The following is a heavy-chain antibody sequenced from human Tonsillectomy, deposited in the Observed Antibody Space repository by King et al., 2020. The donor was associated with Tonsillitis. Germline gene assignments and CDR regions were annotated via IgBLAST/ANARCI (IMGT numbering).Heavy chain of an antibody. J-gene: IGHJ4*02. Sequence: VQLVETGGGLIQPGGSLRLSCAASDFNVSINYMNWIRQAPGKGLEWVSVLYSDGNTFYGDSVKGRFTISRDISKNSLYLQMDSLRAEDTAIYYCARGLESGYDLYSFDLWGQGTLVTVSS. D-gene: IGHD5-12*01. CDR2: LYSDGNT. CDR3: ARGLESGYDLYSFDL. V-gene: IGHV3-53*02. CDR1: DFNVSINY.